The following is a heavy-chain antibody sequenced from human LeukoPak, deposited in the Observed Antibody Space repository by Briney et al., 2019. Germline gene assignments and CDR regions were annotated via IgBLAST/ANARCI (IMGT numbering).Heavy chain of an antibody. CDR2: IYYSGST. D-gene: IGHD3-9*01. CDR1: GGSISSSSYY. CDR3: ASSYYDILSGARLYYLDY. J-gene: IGHJ4*02. Sequence: SETLSLTCTVSGGSISSSSYYWGWIRQPPGKGLEWIGSIYYSGSTYYNPSLKSRVTISVDTSKNQFSLKLSSVTAADTAVYYCASSYYDILSGARLYYLDYWGQGTLVTVSS. V-gene: IGHV4-39*01.